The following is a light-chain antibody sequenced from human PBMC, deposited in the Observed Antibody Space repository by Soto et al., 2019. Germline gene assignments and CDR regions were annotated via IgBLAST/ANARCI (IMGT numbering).Light chain of an antibody. CDR1: QRLLHRDERTS. V-gene: IGKV2D-29*01. CDR2: EVS. J-gene: IGKJ4*01. CDR3: MQSIQFPLT. Sequence: DIVMTHTPLSLSVTPGQPTSISDKSSQRLLHRDERTSLYWYLQKPGQPPQLLIYEVSNRFSGVPDRFSGSGSGTDFTLTISRVEAEDVGVYYCMQSIQFPLTFGGGTKVEIK.